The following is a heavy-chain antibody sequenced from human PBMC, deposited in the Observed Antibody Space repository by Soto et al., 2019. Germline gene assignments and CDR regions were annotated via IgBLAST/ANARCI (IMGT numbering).Heavy chain of an antibody. CDR3: ARFPSRGSSSFNY. V-gene: IGHV3-74*03. CDR1: GFTFSTCY. D-gene: IGHD6-6*01. Sequence: GSLSLSCPASGFTFSTCYMHWIRHPPGQGLVRVSRVNPHGNGTMYADSVNGRFSISRDNAKNTLYLQMNSLRVDNTAVYYCARFPSRGSSSFNYWGQGT. J-gene: IGHJ4*02. CDR2: VNPHGNGT.